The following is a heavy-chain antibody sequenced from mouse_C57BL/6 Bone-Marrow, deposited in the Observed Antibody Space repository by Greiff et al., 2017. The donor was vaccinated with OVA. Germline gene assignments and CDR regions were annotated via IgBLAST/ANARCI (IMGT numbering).Heavy chain of an antibody. CDR3: VRRSTPGAMDD. V-gene: IGHV10-1*01. J-gene: IGHJ4*01. Sequence: EVQGVESGGGLVQPKGSLKLSCAASGFSFNTYAMNWVRQAPGKGLEWVARIRSKSNNYATYYADSVKDRFTISRDDSESMLYLQMNNLKTEDTAMYYGVRRSTPGAMDDWGQGTSVTVSS. CDR1: GFSFNTYA. D-gene: IGHD6-1*01. CDR2: IRSKSNNYAT.